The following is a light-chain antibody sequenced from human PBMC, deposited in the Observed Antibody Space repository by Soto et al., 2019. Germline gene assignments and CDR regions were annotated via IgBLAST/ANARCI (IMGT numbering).Light chain of an antibody. CDR3: QQYGSSPIT. Sequence: EIVLTQSPGTLSLSPGERASLSCRASQSVSSNYLAWYQQKPGQAPRLLISGASSRATGIADRFSGSGSGADFTLTISRLEPEDFAVYYCQQYGSSPITFGQGTRLDMK. CDR1: QSVSSNY. J-gene: IGKJ5*01. CDR2: GAS. V-gene: IGKV3-20*01.